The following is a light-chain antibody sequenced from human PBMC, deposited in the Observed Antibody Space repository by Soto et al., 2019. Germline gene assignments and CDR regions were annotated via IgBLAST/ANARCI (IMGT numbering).Light chain of an antibody. CDR2: DII. CDR3: SSYSRTTTLVV. V-gene: IGLV2-14*03. J-gene: IGLJ2*01. Sequence: QSALTQPASVSGSPGQSITISCTGTSSDIGALTSVSWYQQHPGKAPKLIIYDIIHRPSGVSDRFSGSKSVNTASLTVSGLQPEDEANYYCSSYSRTTTLVVFGGGTKLTVL. CDR1: SSDIGALTS.